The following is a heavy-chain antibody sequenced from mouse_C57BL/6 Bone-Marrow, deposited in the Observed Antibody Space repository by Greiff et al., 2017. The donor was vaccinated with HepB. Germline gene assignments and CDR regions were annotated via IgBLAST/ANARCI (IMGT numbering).Heavy chain of an antibody. Sequence: EVQVVESGGGLVQPGGSLKLSCAASGFTFSDYYMYWVRQTPEKRLEWVAYISNGGGSTYYPDTVKGRFTISRDNAKNTLYLQMSRLKSEDTAMYYCARRGWSLRGGTSYYYAMDYWGQGTSVTVSS. CDR2: ISNGGGST. J-gene: IGHJ4*01. D-gene: IGHD1-1*01. V-gene: IGHV5-12*01. CDR1: GFTFSDYY. CDR3: ARRGWSLRGGTSYYYAMDY.